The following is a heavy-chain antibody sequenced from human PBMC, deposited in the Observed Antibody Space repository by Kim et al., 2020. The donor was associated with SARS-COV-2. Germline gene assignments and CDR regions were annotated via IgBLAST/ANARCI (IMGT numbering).Heavy chain of an antibody. J-gene: IGHJ5*02. CDR1: GFTFDDYG. V-gene: IGHV3-20*01. CDR3: ARWDVLTGYPVLDP. CDR2: INWNGGDT. Sequence: GGSLRLSCAVSGFTFDDYGMTWVRQAPGKGLEWISGINWNGGDTDYADSVKGRFTISRDNAKNCLYLEMNNLRVEDTAFYHCARWDVLTGYPVLDPWGQGTLVIVSS. D-gene: IGHD3-9*01.